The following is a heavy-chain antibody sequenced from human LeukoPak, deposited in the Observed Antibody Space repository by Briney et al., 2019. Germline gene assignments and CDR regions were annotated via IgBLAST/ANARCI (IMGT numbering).Heavy chain of an antibody. CDR1: GSTFNSYA. CDR3: AKTLGYSGYFSP. CDR2: ISGGGVNT. D-gene: IGHD3-22*01. J-gene: IGHJ5*02. V-gene: IGHV3-23*01. Sequence: PGGSLRLSCAVSGSTFNSYAMTWVRQAPGKGLEWVSAISGGGVNTYYADSVKGRFTISRDNSKNMLYLQMNSLRAEDTAVYYCAKTLGYSGYFSPWGQGTLVTVSS.